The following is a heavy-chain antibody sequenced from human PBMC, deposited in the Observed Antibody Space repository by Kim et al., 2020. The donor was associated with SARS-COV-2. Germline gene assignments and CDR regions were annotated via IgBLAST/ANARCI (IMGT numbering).Heavy chain of an antibody. CDR2: IIPIFGTA. CDR3: ARAAHYDILTGYPTRPYYYYGMDV. D-gene: IGHD3-9*01. J-gene: IGHJ6*02. CDR1: GGTFSSYA. Sequence: SVKVSCKASGGTFSSYAISWVRQAPGQGLEWMGGIIPIFGTANYAQKFQGRVTITADESTSTAYMELSSLRSEDTAVYYCARAAHYDILTGYPTRPYYYYGMDVWGQGTTVTVSS. V-gene: IGHV1-69*13.